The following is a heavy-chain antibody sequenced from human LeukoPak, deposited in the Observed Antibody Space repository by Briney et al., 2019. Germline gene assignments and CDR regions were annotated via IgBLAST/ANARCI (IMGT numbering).Heavy chain of an antibody. CDR3: ARADQLKWFGDPRRPYYYGLDV. Sequence: GESLKISCKGSGYSFPDYWIGWVRQMPGKGLEWMGIIYPGDSGTRYSPSFQGQVTISADKSFSTAYLQWSSLKASDTAMYYCARADQLKWFGDPRRPYYYGLDVWGQGTTVTVSS. D-gene: IGHD3-10*01. V-gene: IGHV5-51*01. CDR2: IYPGDSGT. J-gene: IGHJ6*02. CDR1: GYSFPDYW.